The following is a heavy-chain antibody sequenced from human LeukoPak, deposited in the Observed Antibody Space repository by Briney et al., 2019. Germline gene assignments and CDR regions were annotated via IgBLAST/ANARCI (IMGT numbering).Heavy chain of an antibody. Sequence: GESLKISCKGSGSTFTNYWIGWVRQLPGKGLEWMGRIDPSDSYINYSPSFQGHVTISADKSNSTAYLQWSTLKASDTAMYYCARRGMGYSGYDGYWYFDLWGRGTLVTVSS. D-gene: IGHD5-12*01. CDR1: GSTFTNYW. CDR3: ARRGMGYSGYDGYWYFDL. CDR2: IDPSDSYI. V-gene: IGHV5-10-1*01. J-gene: IGHJ2*01.